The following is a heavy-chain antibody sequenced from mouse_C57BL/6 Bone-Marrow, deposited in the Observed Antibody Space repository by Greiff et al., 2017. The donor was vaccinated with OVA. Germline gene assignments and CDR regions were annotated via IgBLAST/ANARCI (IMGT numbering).Heavy chain of an antibody. V-gene: IGHV1-81*01. D-gene: IGHD1-1*01. CDR3: ARGGTVVKGFAY. Sequence: VKLQQSGAELARPGASVKLSCKASGYTFTSYGISWVKQRTGQGLEWIGEIYPRSGNTYYNEKFKGKATLTADKSSSTAYMELRSLTSEDSAVYFCARGGTVVKGFAYWGQGTLVTVSA. CDR2: IYPRSGNT. CDR1: GYTFTSYG. J-gene: IGHJ3*01.